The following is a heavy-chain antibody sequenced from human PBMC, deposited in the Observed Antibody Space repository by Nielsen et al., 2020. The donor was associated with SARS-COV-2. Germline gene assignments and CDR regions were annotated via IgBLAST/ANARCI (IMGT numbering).Heavy chain of an antibody. CDR3: ARGKWNMVRGRKVLYFDY. CDR2: INHIGST. CDR1: GGSFSGYY. D-gene: IGHD3-10*01. V-gene: IGHV4-34*01. J-gene: IGHJ4*02. Sequence: SETLSLTFAVYGGSFSGYYWSWIRQPPGKGLEWIGEINHIGSTNYNPSLKSRVTISVDTSKNQFSLKLSSVTAADTAVYYCARGKWNMVRGRKVLYFDYWCQGTLVTVSS.